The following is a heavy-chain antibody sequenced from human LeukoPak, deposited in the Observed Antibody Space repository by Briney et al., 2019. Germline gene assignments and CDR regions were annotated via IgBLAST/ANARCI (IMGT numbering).Heavy chain of an antibody. Sequence: GGSLRLSCAASGFTFSSYAMSWVRQAPGKGLEWVSAISGIGGSTYYADSVKGRFTISRDNSKNTLYRQMNSLRAEDTAVYYCAKVRGFGDDAFDIWGQGTMVTVSS. D-gene: IGHD3-10*01. CDR1: GFTFSSYA. J-gene: IGHJ3*02. CDR2: ISGIGGST. V-gene: IGHV3-23*01. CDR3: AKVRGFGDDAFDI.